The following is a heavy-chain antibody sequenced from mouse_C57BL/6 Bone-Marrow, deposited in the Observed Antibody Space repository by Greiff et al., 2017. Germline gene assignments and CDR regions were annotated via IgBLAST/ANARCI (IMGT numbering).Heavy chain of an antibody. CDR1: GFSLSTFGMG. CDR2: ILLDDDK. V-gene: IGHV8-8*01. J-gene: IGHJ2*01. D-gene: IGHD1-1*01. Sequence: QVTLKVSGPGILQPSQTLSLTCSFSGFSLSTFGMGVGWIRQPSGKGLEWLALILLDDDKSYNPALKGRPSLSKVTSTNQVFLKMANVDTAETATYYCARPDYYGSSYYCGDWGQGGTLTVSS. CDR3: ARPDYYGSSYYCGD.